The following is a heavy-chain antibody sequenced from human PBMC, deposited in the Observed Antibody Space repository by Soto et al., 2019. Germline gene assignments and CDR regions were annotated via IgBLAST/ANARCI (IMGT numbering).Heavy chain of an antibody. V-gene: IGHV4-34*01. CDR2: INHSGST. J-gene: IGHJ5*02. D-gene: IGHD1-7*01. CDR1: GGSFSGYY. Sequence: ASETLSLSCGVDGGSFSGYYWSWIRKPPGKGLEWIGEINHSGSTNYNPSLKSRVTISVDTSKNQFSLKLSSVTAADTAVYYCARGLRITGATRLDPWGQGTLVTVSS. CDR3: ARGLRITGATRLDP.